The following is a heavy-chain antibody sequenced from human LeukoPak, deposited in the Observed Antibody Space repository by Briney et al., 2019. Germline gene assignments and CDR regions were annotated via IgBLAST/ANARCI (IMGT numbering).Heavy chain of an antibody. V-gene: IGHV3-23*01. J-gene: IGHJ3*02. CDR1: GFTFSSYA. Sequence: SGGSLRLSCAASGFTFSSYAMSWVRQAPGKGLELVSVISASGGSTYHADSVKGRFTISRDNSKNTLFLHTNSLRAEDTAVYYCAKERSSYHFDAFDIWGQGTMVTVSS. D-gene: IGHD2-15*01. CDR3: AKERSSYHFDAFDI. CDR2: ISASGGST.